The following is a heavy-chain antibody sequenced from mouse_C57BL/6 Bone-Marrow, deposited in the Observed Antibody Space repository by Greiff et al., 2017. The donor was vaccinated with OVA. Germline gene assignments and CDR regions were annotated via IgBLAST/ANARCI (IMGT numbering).Heavy chain of an antibody. CDR1: GYTFTSYG. Sequence: QVQLQQSGAELARPGASVTLSCKASGYTFTSYGISWVKQRTGQGLEWIGEIYPRSGNTYYNEKFKGKATLTADKSSSTAYMELSSLTSEDSAVYFCARRYYGSRYYFDYWGQGTTLTVSS. D-gene: IGHD1-1*01. CDR2: IYPRSGNT. V-gene: IGHV1-81*01. CDR3: ARRYYGSRYYFDY. J-gene: IGHJ2*01.